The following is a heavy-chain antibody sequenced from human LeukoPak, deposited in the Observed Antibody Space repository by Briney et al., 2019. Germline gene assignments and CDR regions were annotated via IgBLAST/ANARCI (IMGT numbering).Heavy chain of an antibody. D-gene: IGHD2-15*01. CDR2: INPNSGGT. CDR3: ARAPKYCSGGSCYPYYYGMDV. J-gene: IGHJ6*02. CDR1: GYTFTGYY. Sequence: GASVKVSCKASGYTFTGYYMHWVRQAPGQGLKWMGWINPNSGGTNYAQKFQGRVTMTRDTSISTAYMELSRLRSDDTAVYYCARAPKYCSGGSCYPYYYGMDVWGQGTTVTVSS. V-gene: IGHV1-2*02.